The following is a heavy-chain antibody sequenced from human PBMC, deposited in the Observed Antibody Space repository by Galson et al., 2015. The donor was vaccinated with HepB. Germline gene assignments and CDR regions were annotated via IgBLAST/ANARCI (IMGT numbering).Heavy chain of an antibody. Sequence: SLRLSCAASGFTFSSYAMHWVRQAPGKGLEWVAVISYDGSSKYYADSVKGRFTISRDNSENTLYLQMNSLRAEDTAVYYCARPLPIAVMAFDIWGQGTMVTVSS. V-gene: IGHV3-30-3*01. CDR2: ISYDGSSK. J-gene: IGHJ3*02. CDR1: GFTFSSYA. CDR3: ARPLPIAVMAFDI. D-gene: IGHD6-19*01.